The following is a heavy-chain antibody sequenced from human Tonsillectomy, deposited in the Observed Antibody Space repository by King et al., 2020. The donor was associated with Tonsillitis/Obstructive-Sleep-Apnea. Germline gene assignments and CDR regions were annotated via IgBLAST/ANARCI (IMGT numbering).Heavy chain of an antibody. Sequence: EVQLVESGAEVKKPGESLKISCTGSGYRFTGYWIGWVRQMPGKGLEWMGIIYPGDSATRYSPSFQGQVTISADKSISTAYLQWSSLKASDTAMYYCARRGYCDGDTCNNWFDPWGQGTLVTVSS. CDR2: IYPGDSAT. CDR3: ARRGYCDGDTCNNWFDP. D-gene: IGHD2-21*01. V-gene: IGHV5-51*03. J-gene: IGHJ5*02. CDR1: GYRFTGYW.